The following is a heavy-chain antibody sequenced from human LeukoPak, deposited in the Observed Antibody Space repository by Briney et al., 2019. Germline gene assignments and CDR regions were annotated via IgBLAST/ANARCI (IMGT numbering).Heavy chain of an antibody. V-gene: IGHV5-51*01. CDR2: ISPDSDI. Sequence: GESLKISCKGSGSRFTSYWIGWVRQMPGKGLEWMGIISPDSDIRYSPSFQGQVTISVDKSINTAYLQWSSLKASDTAMYYCARRRGLWEDYFDYWGQGTQVIVSS. D-gene: IGHD4/OR15-4a*01. CDR1: GSRFTSYW. J-gene: IGHJ4*02. CDR3: ARRRGLWEDYFDY.